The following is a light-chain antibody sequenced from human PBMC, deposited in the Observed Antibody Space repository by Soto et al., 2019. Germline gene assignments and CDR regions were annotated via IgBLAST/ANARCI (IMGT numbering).Light chain of an antibody. CDR3: QQYDNLPLT. J-gene: IGKJ4*01. V-gene: IGKV1-33*01. CDR1: QAISTY. CDR2: DAS. Sequence: DIQMTHSPSSLSASLGDRVTITCQASQAISTYLNWYQQKPGKAPKLLIYDASNLETGVPSRFSGSGSGTDFTFTISSLQPEDIATYYCQQYDNLPLTFGGGTKVEIK.